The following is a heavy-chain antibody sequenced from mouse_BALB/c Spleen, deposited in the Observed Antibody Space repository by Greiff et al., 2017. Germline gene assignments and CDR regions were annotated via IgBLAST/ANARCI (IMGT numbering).Heavy chain of an antibody. V-gene: IGHV5-6-4*01. J-gene: IGHJ2*01. Sequence: EVMLVESGGGLVKPGGSLKLSCAASGFTFSSYTMSWVRQTPEKRLEWVATISSGGSYTYYPDSVKGRFTISRDNAKNTLYLQMSSLKSEDTAMYYCTSLTGTDFDYWGQGTTLTVSS. CDR1: GFTFSSYT. CDR3: TSLTGTDFDY. CDR2: ISSGGSYT. D-gene: IGHD4-1*01.